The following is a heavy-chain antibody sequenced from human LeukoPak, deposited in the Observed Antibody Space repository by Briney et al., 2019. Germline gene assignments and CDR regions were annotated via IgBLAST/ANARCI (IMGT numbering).Heavy chain of an antibody. J-gene: IGHJ3*01. D-gene: IGHD2-2*01. CDR2: TKQDGSEK. V-gene: IGHV3-7*01. CDR1: GFIFNSYW. CDR3: ARERNVAVVTAFDV. Sequence: GGSLRPSCAGSGFIFNSYWMSWVRQAPGKGLEGVADTKQDGSEKYYLDSVKGRFTISRDNAKNSLYLQMNTLRPEDTAVYYCARERNVAVVTAFDVWGQGTKVTVSS.